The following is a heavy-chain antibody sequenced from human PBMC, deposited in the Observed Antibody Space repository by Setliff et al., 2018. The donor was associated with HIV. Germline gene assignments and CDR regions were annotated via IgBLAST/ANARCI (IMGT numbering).Heavy chain of an antibody. V-gene: IGHV4-30-4*08. J-gene: IGHJ4*02. Sequence: SETLSLTCTVSGDSITSGGYSWTWIRQPPGKALEWVGYIYYSGRTSHSGSTYYNPSVASRITISGDTSKNQFSLKLTSVTAADTAIYYYDTSGYYQYYFDYWGQGTLVTVSS. D-gene: IGHD3-22*01. CDR3: DTSGYYQYYFDY. CDR2: IYYSGRTSHSGST. CDR1: GDSITSGGYS.